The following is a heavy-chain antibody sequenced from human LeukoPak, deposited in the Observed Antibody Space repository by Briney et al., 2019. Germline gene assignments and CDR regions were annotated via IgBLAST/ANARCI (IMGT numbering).Heavy chain of an antibody. CDR2: IYYSGST. D-gene: IGHD3-22*01. CDR3: ARLPGYYYDSSENWFDP. CDR1: GGSFSGYY. J-gene: IGHJ5*02. Sequence: PSETLSLTCAVYGGSFSGYYWSWIRQPPGKGLEWIGYIYYSGSTNYNPSLKSRVTISVDTSKNQFSLKLSSVTAADTAVYYCARLPGYYYDSSENWFDPWGQGTLVTVSS. V-gene: IGHV4-59*08.